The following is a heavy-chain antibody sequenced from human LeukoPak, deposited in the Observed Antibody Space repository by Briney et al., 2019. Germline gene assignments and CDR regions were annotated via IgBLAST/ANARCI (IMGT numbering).Heavy chain of an antibody. V-gene: IGHV4-59*10. Sequence: PSETLSLTCAVYGGSFSGYYWSWIRQPAGKGLEWIGRIYTSGSTNYNPSLKSRVTISVDTSKNQFSLKLSSVTAADTAVYYCARFDSSGWYNYFDYWGQGTLVTVSS. CDR1: GGSFSGYY. CDR3: ARFDSSGWYNYFDY. D-gene: IGHD6-19*01. J-gene: IGHJ4*02. CDR2: IYTSGST.